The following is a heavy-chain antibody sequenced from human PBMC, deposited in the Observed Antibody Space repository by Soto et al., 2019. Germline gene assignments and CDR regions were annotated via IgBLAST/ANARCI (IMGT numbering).Heavy chain of an antibody. CDR1: GGSISSGGYS. Sequence: SETLSLTCAVSGGSISSGGYSWSWIRQPPGKGLEWIGYIYHSGSTYYNPSLKSRVTISVDRSKNQFSLKLSSVTAADTPGYYCARVSGYDSHVDYWGQGTLVTVSA. D-gene: IGHD5-12*01. CDR2: IYHSGST. V-gene: IGHV4-30-2*01. CDR3: ARVSGYDSHVDY. J-gene: IGHJ4*02.